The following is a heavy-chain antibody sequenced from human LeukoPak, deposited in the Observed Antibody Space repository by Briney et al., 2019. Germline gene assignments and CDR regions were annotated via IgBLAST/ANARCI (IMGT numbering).Heavy chain of an antibody. Sequence: GGSLRLSCAASGFTFDDYAMHWVRQAPGKGLEWVSSISSSSSYIYYADSVKGRFTISRDNAKNSLYLQMNSLRAEDTAVYYCARGMVITTALVDYWGQGTLVTVSS. D-gene: IGHD3-22*01. V-gene: IGHV3-21*01. CDR2: ISSSSSYI. CDR1: GFTFDDYA. CDR3: ARGMVITTALVDY. J-gene: IGHJ4*02.